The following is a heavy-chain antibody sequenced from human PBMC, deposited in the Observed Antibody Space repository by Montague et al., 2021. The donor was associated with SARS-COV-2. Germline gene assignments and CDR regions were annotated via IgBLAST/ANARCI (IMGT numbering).Heavy chain of an antibody. D-gene: IGHD1-1*01. CDR3: ARDRETTTDKFYGMGV. CDR2: IYYNGYT. J-gene: IGHJ6*02. Sequence: SETLSLTCTVSGGSISTYYWNWIRQPPGKGLEWIGYIYYNGYTAYNPSLKSRVTISVDTSKNQFSLKLTSVTAADTAVYYCARDRETTTDKFYGMGVWGQGTMVTVSS. V-gene: IGHV4-59*01. CDR1: GGSISTYY.